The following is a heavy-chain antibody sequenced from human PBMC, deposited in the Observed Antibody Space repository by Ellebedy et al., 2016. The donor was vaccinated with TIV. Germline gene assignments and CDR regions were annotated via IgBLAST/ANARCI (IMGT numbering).Heavy chain of an antibody. J-gene: IGHJ5*02. CDR2: ISGSGDRT. Sequence: PGGSLRLSCAASGFIFSKYALGWVRQSPGKGLEWVSSISGSGDRTYYADSVKGRFTISRDNSKDTLYLQMNSLGADDKAVYYCRDDNSGDFPNRFAPWGQGTLVTVSS. CDR1: GFIFSKYA. V-gene: IGHV3-23*01. CDR3: RDDNSGDFPNRFAP. D-gene: IGHD3-22*01.